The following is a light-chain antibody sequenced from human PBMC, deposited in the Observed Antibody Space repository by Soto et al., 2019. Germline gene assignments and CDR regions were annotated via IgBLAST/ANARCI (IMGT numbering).Light chain of an antibody. V-gene: IGKV1-5*01. CDR1: PSISSW. Sequence: DIQMTQSPSTLSASVGDRVTITCRASPSISSWLAWYQQKPGKAPKLLIYDASSLESGGPSRFSGSGSGTDFSLTISSLQPEDFATYYCQQSYSTPPWTFGQGTKV. CDR3: QQSYSTPPWT. J-gene: IGKJ1*01. CDR2: DAS.